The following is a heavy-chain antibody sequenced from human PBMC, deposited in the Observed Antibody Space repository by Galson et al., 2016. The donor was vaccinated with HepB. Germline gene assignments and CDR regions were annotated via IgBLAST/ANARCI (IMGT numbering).Heavy chain of an antibody. CDR1: GFSLRSNGLG. Sequence: PALVKPTQTLALTCTFSGFSLRSNGLGVAWIRQAPGKALEWLALIYWDDDKRYSPSLSSRLALTADPSKNQVGLTMTNMDPVDTGTYYCAQLAYPPGSGAEYYLDYWGQGTLVTVSS. V-gene: IGHV2-5*02. CDR3: AQLAYPPGSGAEYYLDY. J-gene: IGHJ4*02. D-gene: IGHD3-10*01. CDR2: IYWDDDK.